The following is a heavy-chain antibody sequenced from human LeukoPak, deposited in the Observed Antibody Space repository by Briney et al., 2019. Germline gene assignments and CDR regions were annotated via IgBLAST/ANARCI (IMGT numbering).Heavy chain of an antibody. J-gene: IGHJ4*02. D-gene: IGHD4-17*01. Sequence: GGSLRLSCEASGFTFSTYWMHWIRQAPGKGLEWVSYISSSSSTIKYADSVKGRFTISRDNANNSLYLQMNSLRDEDTAVYYCARDTTAWVYWGQGTLVTVSS. CDR2: ISSSSSTI. CDR3: ARDTTAWVY. CDR1: GFTFSTYW. V-gene: IGHV3-48*02.